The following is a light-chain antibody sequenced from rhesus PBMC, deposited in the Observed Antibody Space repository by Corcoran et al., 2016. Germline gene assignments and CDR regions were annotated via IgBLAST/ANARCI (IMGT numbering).Light chain of an antibody. J-gene: IGKJ3*01. CDR1: QSISSW. CDR3: QQYNSAPFT. V-gene: IGKV1-16*01. Sequence: DIQMTQSPSSLSASVGDKVTITCQASQSISSWLAWYQQKPGKAPKPLIYKAAPLESGGPSRFSGSGSGTDFTLTISSLPPEDFATYYCQQYNSAPFTFGPGTKLDFK. CDR2: KAA.